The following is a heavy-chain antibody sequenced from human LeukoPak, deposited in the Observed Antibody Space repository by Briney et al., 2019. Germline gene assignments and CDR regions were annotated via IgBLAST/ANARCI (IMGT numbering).Heavy chain of an antibody. V-gene: IGHV3-7*01. D-gene: IGHD7-27*01. CDR2: INQDGSEI. CDR1: GFTFSRFR. Sequence: PGGSLRLSCAASGFTFSRFRMSWVRQPPGKGLEWVANINQDGSEIYYVDSVKGRFTVSTDNAKNTLYLQMNSLRAEDTALYYCAKDLTGELDYWGQGTLVTVSS. CDR3: AKDLTGELDY. J-gene: IGHJ4*02.